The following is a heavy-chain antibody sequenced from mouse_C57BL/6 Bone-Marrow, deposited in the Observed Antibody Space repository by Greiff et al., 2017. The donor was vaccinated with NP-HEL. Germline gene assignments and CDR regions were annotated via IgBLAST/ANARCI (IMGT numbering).Heavy chain of an antibody. D-gene: IGHD2-5*01. CDR1: GYTFTSYW. J-gene: IGHJ2*01. CDR2: IHPNSGST. CDR3: AREGVHSNYGFDY. V-gene: IGHV1-64*01. Sequence: VQLQQPGAELVKPGASVKLSCKASGYTFTSYWMHWVKQRPGQGLEWIGMIHPNSGSTNYNEKFKSKATLTVDKSSSTAYMQLSSLTSEDSAVYYCAREGVHSNYGFDYWGQGTTLTVSS.